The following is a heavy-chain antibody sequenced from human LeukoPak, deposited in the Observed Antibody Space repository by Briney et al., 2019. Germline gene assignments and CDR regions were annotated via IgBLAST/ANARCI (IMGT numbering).Heavy chain of an antibody. CDR3: ARTPPVAAAGSFDY. J-gene: IGHJ4*02. D-gene: IGHD6-13*01. CDR2: IDWDDDK. V-gene: IGHV2-70*11. CDR1: GFSLSTSGLC. Sequence: SGPTLVNPTQTLTLTCTFSGFSLSTSGLCVSWIRQPPGKALEWLARIDWDDDKYYSTSLKTRLTISMDTSKNQVVLTMTNMDPVDTATYYCARTPPVAAAGSFDYWGQGTLVTVSS.